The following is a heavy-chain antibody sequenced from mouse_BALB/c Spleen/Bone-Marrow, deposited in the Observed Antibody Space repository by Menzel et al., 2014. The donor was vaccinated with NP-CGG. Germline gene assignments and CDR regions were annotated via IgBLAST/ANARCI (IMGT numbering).Heavy chain of an antibody. J-gene: IGHJ3*01. CDR1: GFNIKDTY. V-gene: IGHV14-3*02. Sequence: VQLQQPEAELVKPGASVELSCTAYGFNIKDTYMHWVKKGPEQRLQWIGRIATANGNTKYDPKFQGKASITADTSSNSAFLPLFSLTSQDTAVYYCARLDLFAYLGQVTRVTVST. CDR2: IATANGNT. CDR3: ARLDLFAY.